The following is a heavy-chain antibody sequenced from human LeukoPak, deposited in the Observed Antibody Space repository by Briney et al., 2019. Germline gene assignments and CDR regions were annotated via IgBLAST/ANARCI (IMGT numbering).Heavy chain of an antibody. Sequence: PGGSLRLSCAASGFTFSSYTMHWVRQAPGKGLEWVAVISYDGSNKYYADSVKGRFTISRDNSKNTLYLQMNSLRAEDTAVYYCARDSHAPDRAMVSCYFDYWGQGTLVTVSS. J-gene: IGHJ4*02. CDR1: GFTFSSYT. CDR3: ARDSHAPDRAMVSCYFDY. D-gene: IGHD5-18*01. V-gene: IGHV3-30-3*01. CDR2: ISYDGSNK.